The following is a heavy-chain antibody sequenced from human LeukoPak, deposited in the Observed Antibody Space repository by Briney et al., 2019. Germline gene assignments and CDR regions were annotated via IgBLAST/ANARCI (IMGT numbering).Heavy chain of an antibody. CDR3: AKEWEGYYDFWSGYSN. J-gene: IGHJ4*02. D-gene: IGHD3-3*01. Sequence: PGGSLRLSCAASGFTFSSYSMNWVRQAPGKGLEWVSSISSNNNYKYYADSVKGRFTISRDNSKNTLYLQMNSLRAEDTAVYYCAKEWEGYYDFWSGYSNWGQGTLVTVSS. CDR1: GFTFSSYS. CDR2: ISSNNNYK. V-gene: IGHV3-21*01.